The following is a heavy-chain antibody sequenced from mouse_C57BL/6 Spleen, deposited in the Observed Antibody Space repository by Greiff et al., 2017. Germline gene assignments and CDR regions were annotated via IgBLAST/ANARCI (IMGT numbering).Heavy chain of an antibody. Sequence: VQLQQSGPGLVQPSQSLSITCTVSGFSLTSYGVHWVRQSPGKGLEWLGVIWSGGSTDYNAAFISRLSISKDNSKSQVFFKMNSLQADDTAIYYCASIITVEGYFDVGGTGTTVTVSS. CDR1: GFSLTSYG. CDR3: ASIITVEGYFDV. J-gene: IGHJ1*03. D-gene: IGHD1-1*01. CDR2: IWSGGST. V-gene: IGHV2-2*01.